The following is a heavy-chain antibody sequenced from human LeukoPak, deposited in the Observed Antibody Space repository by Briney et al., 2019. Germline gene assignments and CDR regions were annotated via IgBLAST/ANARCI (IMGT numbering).Heavy chain of an antibody. Sequence: GGSLRLSCAGSGFTFNTYALHWVRQAPGKRLEYVSSISTNGGRAYYANSVKGRFTISRDNSRNTLYLQMGSLRAEDTAVYFSARGYCPDAICYPNDAFDIWGQGTMVAVSS. CDR3: ARGYCPDAICYPNDAFDI. CDR2: ISTNGGRA. D-gene: IGHD2-8*01. J-gene: IGHJ3*02. CDR1: GFTFNTYA. V-gene: IGHV3-64*01.